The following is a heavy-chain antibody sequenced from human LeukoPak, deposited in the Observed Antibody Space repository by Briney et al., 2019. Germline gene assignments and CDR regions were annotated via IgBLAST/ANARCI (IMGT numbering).Heavy chain of an antibody. D-gene: IGHD6-13*01. J-gene: IGHJ4*02. V-gene: IGHV3-23*01. CDR1: GFTFSDYG. CDR3: ARVRRGSAAVFDS. CDR2: IRPCGGNT. Sequence: GSLRLSCATSGFTFSDYGMSWVRQAPGKGLEGVSAIRPCGGNTYYADSVKGRCTLSRDNSKNTLYLQMNSLRAEDTAVYFCARVRRGSAAVFDSWGQGTLVTVSS.